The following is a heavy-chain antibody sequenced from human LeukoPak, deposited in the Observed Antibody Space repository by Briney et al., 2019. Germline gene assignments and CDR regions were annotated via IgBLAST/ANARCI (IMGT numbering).Heavy chain of an antibody. CDR2: ISSSSSYI. J-gene: IGHJ4*02. CDR3: ARAEASSGWSLYYFDY. D-gene: IGHD6-19*01. V-gene: IGHV3-21*01. CDR1: GFTFSSYS. Sequence: GRSLRLSCAASGFTFSSYSMNWVRQAPGKGLEWVSSISSSSSYIYYADSVKGRFTISRDNAKNSLYLQMNSLRAEDTAVYYCARAEASSGWSLYYFDYWGQGTLVTVSS.